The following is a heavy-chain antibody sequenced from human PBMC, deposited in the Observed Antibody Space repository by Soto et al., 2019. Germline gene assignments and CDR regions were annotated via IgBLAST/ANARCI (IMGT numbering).Heavy chain of an antibody. CDR1: GFTFDDYA. D-gene: IGHD6-6*01. CDR3: AKDAEYSSSDAFDI. CDR2: ISWNSGSI. Sequence: GGSLRLSCAASGFTFDDYAMHWVRQAPGKGLEWVSGISWNSGSIGYADSVKGRFTISRDNAKNSLYLQMNSLRAEDTALYYCAKDAEYSSSDAFDIWGQGTMVTVSS. J-gene: IGHJ3*02. V-gene: IGHV3-9*01.